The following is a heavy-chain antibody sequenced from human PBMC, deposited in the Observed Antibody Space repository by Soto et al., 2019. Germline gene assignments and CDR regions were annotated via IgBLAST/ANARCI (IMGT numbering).Heavy chain of an antibody. CDR2: ISYDGNNK. CDR3: AKALVSFDNVSWPSLFDS. D-gene: IGHD6-13*01. CDR1: GFTFSSYA. J-gene: IGHJ4*02. Sequence: QVQLVDSGGGVVQPGRSLRLSCAASGFTFSSYAMHWVRQAPGKGLQWVGFISYDGNNKYYADSVKGRFTISRDNSKNTLYVQMDRLKPDDTAVYYCAKALVSFDNVSWPSLFDSWGQGTLVTVSS. V-gene: IGHV3-30*18.